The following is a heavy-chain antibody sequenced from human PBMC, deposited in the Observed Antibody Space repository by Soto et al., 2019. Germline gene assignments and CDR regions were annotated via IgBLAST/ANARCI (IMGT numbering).Heavy chain of an antibody. V-gene: IGHV1-46*01. CDR1: GYTFTSYY. CDR2: INPSGGST. Sequence: QVQLVQSGAEVKKPGASVKVSCKASGYTFTSYYMHWVRQAPGQGLEWMGIINPSGGSTSYAQKFQGRVTITRHTSTSTVYMELSSLRSEDTAVYYCARGDTAMATDQNWGQGTLVTVSS. J-gene: IGHJ4*02. D-gene: IGHD5-18*01. CDR3: ARGDTAMATDQN.